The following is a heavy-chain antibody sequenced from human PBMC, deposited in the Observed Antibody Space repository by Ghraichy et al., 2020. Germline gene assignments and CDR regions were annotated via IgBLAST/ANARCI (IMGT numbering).Heavy chain of an antibody. Sequence: GESLNISCAASGFTFSSYAMSWVRQAPGKGLEWVSAISGSGGSTYYADSVKGRFTISRDNSKNTLYLQMNSLRAEDTAVYYCAKAGDYGDYVHYFDYWGQGTLVTVSS. CDR3: AKAGDYGDYVHYFDY. CDR2: ISGSGGST. V-gene: IGHV3-23*01. J-gene: IGHJ4*02. D-gene: IGHD4-17*01. CDR1: GFTFSSYA.